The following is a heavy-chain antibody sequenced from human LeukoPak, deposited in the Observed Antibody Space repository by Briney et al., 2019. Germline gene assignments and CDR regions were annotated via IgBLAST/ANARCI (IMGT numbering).Heavy chain of an antibody. CDR2: ISAYNGNT. Sequence: ASVKVSCKASGYTFTSYCISCVQQAPGQGLEWMGWISAYNGNTNYAQKLQGRVSMTTDTSTSTAYMELRSLRSDDTAVYYCARSAGTTYYYYYYMDVWGKGTTVTVSS. V-gene: IGHV1-18*01. D-gene: IGHD1-1*01. J-gene: IGHJ6*03. CDR1: GYTFTSYC. CDR3: ARSAGTTYYYYYYMDV.